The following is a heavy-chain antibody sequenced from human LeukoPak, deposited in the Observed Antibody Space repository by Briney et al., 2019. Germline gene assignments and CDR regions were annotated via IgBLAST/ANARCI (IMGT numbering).Heavy chain of an antibody. CDR3: ARDRGSSGWYDY. CDR2: IYYSGST. D-gene: IGHD6-19*01. J-gene: IGHJ4*02. Sequence: SETLSLTCTVSGGSISSYYWSWIRQPPGKGLEWIGYIYYSGSTNYSPSLKSRVTISVDTSKNQFSLKLSSVTAADTAVYYCARDRGSSGWYDYWGQGTLVTVSS. V-gene: IGHV4-59*01. CDR1: GGSISSYY.